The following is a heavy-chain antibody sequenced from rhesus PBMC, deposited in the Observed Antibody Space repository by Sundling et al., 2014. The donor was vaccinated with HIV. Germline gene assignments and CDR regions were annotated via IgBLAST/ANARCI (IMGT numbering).Heavy chain of an antibody. CDR3: AIRGRGYSYSLLPLLFDY. CDR1: GFTFSSYY. V-gene: IGHV3S42*01. Sequence: EVQLVESGGGLAKPGGSLRLSCAASGFTFSSYYMYWVRQAPGKGLEWVSAINTGGGSTYYADSVKGRLTISRDNSKNTISLQMNSLRVEDTAVYYCAIRGRGYSYSLLPLLFDYWGQGVLVTVSS. CDR2: INTGGGST. J-gene: IGHJ4*01. D-gene: IGHD5-36*02.